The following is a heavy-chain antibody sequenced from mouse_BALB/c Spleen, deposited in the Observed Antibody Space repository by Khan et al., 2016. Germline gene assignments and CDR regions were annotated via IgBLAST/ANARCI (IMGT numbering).Heavy chain of an antibody. Sequence: QVQLQQSGPELVKPGASVKMSCKASGYTFTDYVISWVKQRTGQGLEWIGEIYPGSGSTYYNEKFKGKATLTADKSSNTAYMQLSSLTSEDSAVYCWARSGTARAKDDYWGQGTTLTVSS. CDR3: ARSGTARAKDDY. CDR2: IYPGSGST. CDR1: GYTFTDYV. D-gene: IGHD3-1*01. V-gene: IGHV1-77*01. J-gene: IGHJ2*01.